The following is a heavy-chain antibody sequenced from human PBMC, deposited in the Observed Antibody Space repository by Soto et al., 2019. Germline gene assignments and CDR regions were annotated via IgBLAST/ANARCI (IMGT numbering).Heavy chain of an antibody. CDR2: ISKGSAII. Sequence: GGSLRLSCIGSGFTFSYYSMNWVRLAPGKGLEWLSSISKGSAIISQADSVRGRFTISRDNAKNSLYLHMNSLRAEDTAVYYCARDGASFGSDWYNNYGMDVWGQGPTVTVSS. CDR3: ARDGASFGSDWYNNYGMDV. CDR1: GFTFSYYS. D-gene: IGHD2-21*02. V-gene: IGHV3-21*01. J-gene: IGHJ6*02.